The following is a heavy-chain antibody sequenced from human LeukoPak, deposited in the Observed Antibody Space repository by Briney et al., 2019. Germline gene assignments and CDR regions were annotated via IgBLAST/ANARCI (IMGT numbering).Heavy chain of an antibody. CDR1: GYSFTNYW. Sequence: GESLKISCKGSGYSFTNYWISWVRQIPGKGLEWMGRIDPSDSYTNYSPSFQGHVTISADKSISTAYLQRSSLKASDTAMYYCARQGGYDSGYFDYWGQGTLVTVSS. CDR2: IDPSDSYT. V-gene: IGHV5-10-1*01. J-gene: IGHJ4*02. CDR3: ARQGGYDSGYFDY. D-gene: IGHD5-12*01.